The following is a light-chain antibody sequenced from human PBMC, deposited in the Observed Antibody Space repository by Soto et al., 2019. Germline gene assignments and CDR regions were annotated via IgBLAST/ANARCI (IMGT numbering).Light chain of an antibody. CDR2: GAS. CDR1: QSISSSY. Sequence: EIVLTQSPGTLSLSPGERATLSCRASQSISSSYLAWYQQKPGQAPRLLIYGASSRATGTPDRFSGSGSGTDFTLTISRLEPDDFAVYYCQQYYSSPWTFGLGTKVEIK. CDR3: QQYYSSPWT. V-gene: IGKV3-20*01. J-gene: IGKJ1*01.